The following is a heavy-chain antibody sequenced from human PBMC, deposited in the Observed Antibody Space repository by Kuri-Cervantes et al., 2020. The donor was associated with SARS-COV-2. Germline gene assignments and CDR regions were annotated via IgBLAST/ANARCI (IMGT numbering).Heavy chain of an antibody. V-gene: IGHV1-8*03. CDR3: ARGEVPYDADY. CDR2: MNPNSGNT. CDR1: GYTFTSYG. J-gene: IGHJ4*02. Sequence: AVKVSCKASGYTFTSYGISWVRQAPGQGLEWMGWMNPNSGNTGYAQKFQGRVTITRNTSISTAYMELSSLRSADTAVYYCARGEVPYDADYWGQGTLVTVSS. D-gene: IGHD3-22*01.